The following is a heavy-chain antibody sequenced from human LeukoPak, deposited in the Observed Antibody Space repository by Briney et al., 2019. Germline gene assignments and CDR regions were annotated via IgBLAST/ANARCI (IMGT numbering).Heavy chain of an antibody. V-gene: IGHV1-24*01. CDR3: AGPPPALWFGEPRGAFDI. CDR1: GYTLTDLS. D-gene: IGHD3-10*01. Sequence: ASVKVSCKVSGYTLTDLSMHWVRQAPGKGLEWMGGFDPEDGETIYAQKFQGRVTMTEDTSTDTAYMELSSLRAEDTAVYYCAGPPPALWFGEPRGAFDIWGQGTMVTVSS. CDR2: FDPEDGET. J-gene: IGHJ3*02.